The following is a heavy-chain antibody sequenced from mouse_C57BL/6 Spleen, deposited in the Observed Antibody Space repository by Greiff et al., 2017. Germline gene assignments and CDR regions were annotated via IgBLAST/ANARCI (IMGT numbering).Heavy chain of an antibody. J-gene: IGHJ2*01. CDR3: ARSHYSKPYFDV. CDR2: IDPASGST. V-gene: IGHV1-55*01. Sequence: QVQLQQPGAELVMPGASVKLSCKASGYTFTSYWIPWVKQRPGQGLEWIGDIDPASGSTTYNEKFKRKSTLTVDTSSSTAYMQLSSLTSEDSAVYYCARSHYSKPYFDVWGQGTTLTVSS. D-gene: IGHD2-5*01. CDR1: GYTFTSYW.